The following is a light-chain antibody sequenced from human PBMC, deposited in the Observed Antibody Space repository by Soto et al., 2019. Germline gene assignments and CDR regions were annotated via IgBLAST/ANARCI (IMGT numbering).Light chain of an antibody. V-gene: IGKV3-20*01. J-gene: IGKJ1*01. CDR3: QQYGSSPLT. CDR1: QSVSSSY. CDR2: DAS. Sequence: EIVLTQSPGTLSLSPGERATLSCRASQSVSSSYLAGYQQKPGQAPRLLISDASSRATGIPDRFSGSGSGTDFTLTISRLEPEDFAVYYCQQYGSSPLTFGQGTKVEIK.